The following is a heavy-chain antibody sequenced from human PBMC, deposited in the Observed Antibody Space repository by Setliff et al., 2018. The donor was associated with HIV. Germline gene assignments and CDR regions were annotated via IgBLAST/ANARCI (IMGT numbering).Heavy chain of an antibody. J-gene: IGHJ3*02. CDR1: SGSITSRTYY. D-gene: IGHD3-3*01. Sequence: SETLSLTCTVSSGSITSRTYYWGWIRQPPGKGLEWIGSIFYSGITYYNPSLKCRVSISVDTSKNQFSLNLTSVTAADTAVYYCARSKTFYDFWGGYYTHGAFKIWGLGTMVTVSS. V-gene: IGHV4-39*01. CDR3: ARSKTFYDFWGGYYTHGAFKI. CDR2: IFYSGIT.